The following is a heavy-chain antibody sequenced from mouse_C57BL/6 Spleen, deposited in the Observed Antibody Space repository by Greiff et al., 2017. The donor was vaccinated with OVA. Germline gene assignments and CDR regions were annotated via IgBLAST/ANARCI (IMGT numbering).Heavy chain of an antibody. J-gene: IGHJ2*01. CDR3: ARYYYGSSYEEY. Sequence: VQLQQSGPELVKPGASVKISCKASGYTFTDYYMNWVKQSHGKSLEWIGDINPNNGGTSYNQKFKGKATLTVDKSSSTAYMELRSLTSEDSAVYYCARYYYGSSYEEYWGQGTTLTVSS. D-gene: IGHD1-1*01. CDR1: GYTFTDYY. V-gene: IGHV1-26*01. CDR2: INPNNGGT.